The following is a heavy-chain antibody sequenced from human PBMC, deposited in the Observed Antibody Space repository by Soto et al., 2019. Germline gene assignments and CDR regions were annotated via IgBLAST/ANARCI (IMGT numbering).Heavy chain of an antibody. V-gene: IGHV3-33*01. D-gene: IGHD6-19*01. J-gene: IGHJ6*02. CDR3: ARVPQQWLADARYYYYGMDV. Sequence: QVQLVESGGGVVQPGRSLRLSCAASGFTFSSYGMHWVRQAPGKGLEWVAVIWYDGSNKYYVDSVKGRFTISRDNSKNTLYLQMNSLRAEDTAVYYCARVPQQWLADARYYYYGMDVWGQGTTVTVSS. CDR2: IWYDGSNK. CDR1: GFTFSSYG.